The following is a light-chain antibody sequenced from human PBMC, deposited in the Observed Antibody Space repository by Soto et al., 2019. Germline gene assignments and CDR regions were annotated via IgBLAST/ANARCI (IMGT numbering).Light chain of an antibody. CDR3: NSYTTLSNRV. Sequence: QSAVTQPASVSGSPGQSITISCTGTSSDIGAYNYVSWYQQHPGKAPKLLIYEVTNRPSGVSDRFSGSKSGNTASLTISGLQAEDEANYYCNSYTTLSNRVFGTGTKVTAL. CDR1: SSDIGAYNY. CDR2: EVT. V-gene: IGLV2-14*01. J-gene: IGLJ1*01.